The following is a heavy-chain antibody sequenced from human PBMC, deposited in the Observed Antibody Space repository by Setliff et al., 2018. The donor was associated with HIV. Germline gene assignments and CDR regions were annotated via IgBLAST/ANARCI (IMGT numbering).Heavy chain of an antibody. J-gene: IGHJ5*02. V-gene: IGHV4-59*01. CDR3: ARARLLGGFLS. CDR1: GDSIGTYY. CDR2: FYYGGST. Sequence: SETLSLTCSVSGDSIGTYYWNWIRQTPGKRLEWIGFFYYGGSTDYNPALKNRVAISVDTSRNRVSLTMTSVTAADTAVYYCARARLLGGFLSWGRGALVTVSS. D-gene: IGHD7-27*01.